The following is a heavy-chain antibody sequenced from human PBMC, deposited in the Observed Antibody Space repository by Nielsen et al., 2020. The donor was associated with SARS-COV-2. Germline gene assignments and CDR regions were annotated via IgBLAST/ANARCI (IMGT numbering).Heavy chain of an antibody. CDR1: GGSISSGDYY. J-gene: IGHJ6*03. D-gene: IGHD6-13*01. V-gene: IGHV4-30-4*01. Sequence: SETLSLTCSVSGGSISSGDYYWHWLRQPPGKGLEWIGYMYHSGSSYYNPSLKSRVAITIDTSKNQFSLKLSSVTAADTAVYYCARRKKQQLVGGLPRGYYYYYYMDVWGKGTTVTVSS. CDR3: ARRKKQQLVGGLPRGYYYYYYMDV. CDR2: MYHSGSS.